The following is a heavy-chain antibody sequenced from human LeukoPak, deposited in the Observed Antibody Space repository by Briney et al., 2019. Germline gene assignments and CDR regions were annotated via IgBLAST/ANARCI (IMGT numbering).Heavy chain of an antibody. D-gene: IGHD4-17*01. CDR2: VKSDGSSA. J-gene: IGHJ4*02. CDR3: AIFAVTKGYFDY. Sequence: GGSLRLSCVASGFTFSTYRMHWVRHVPGKGLVWVSHVKSDGSSATYGDSVEGRFTISRDNAKNTLFLQMNSLRVEDTAVYYCAIFAVTKGYFDYWGQGTLVTVSS. CDR1: GFTFSTYR. V-gene: IGHV3-74*01.